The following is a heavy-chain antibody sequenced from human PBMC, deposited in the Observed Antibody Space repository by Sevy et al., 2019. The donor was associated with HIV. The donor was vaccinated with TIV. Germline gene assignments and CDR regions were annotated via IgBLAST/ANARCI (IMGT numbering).Heavy chain of an antibody. D-gene: IGHD3-16*01. V-gene: IGHV3-74*01. CDR2: INTDSRIT. Sequence: GGSLRLSCAASGFTFSTYWMFWVRQAPGKGLVWVSPINTDSRITTYADSVKGRFTISRDNAKNTVYLQMNSLRADDTAMYYCARDQDGGPVFTPGDGFDFWGQGTLVTVSS. CDR1: GFTFSTYW. J-gene: IGHJ3*01. CDR3: ARDQDGGPVFTPGDGFDF.